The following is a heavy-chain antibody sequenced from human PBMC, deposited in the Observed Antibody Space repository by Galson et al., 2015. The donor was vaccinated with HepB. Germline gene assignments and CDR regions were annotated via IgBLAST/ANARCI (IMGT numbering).Heavy chain of an antibody. CDR1: GFTFSSYS. D-gene: IGHD6-19*01. J-gene: IGHJ4*02. Sequence: SLRLSCAASGFTFSSYSMNWVRQAPGKGLEWVSSISSSSSYIYYADSVKGRFTISRDNAKNSLYLQMSSLRAEDTAVYYCARTGLSIAVAGPPFYWGQGTPVTVSS. CDR3: ARTGLSIAVAGPPFY. CDR2: ISSSSSYI. V-gene: IGHV3-21*01.